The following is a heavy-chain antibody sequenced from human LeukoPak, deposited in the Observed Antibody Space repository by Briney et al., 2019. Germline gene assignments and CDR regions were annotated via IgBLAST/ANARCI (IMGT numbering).Heavy chain of an antibody. CDR1: GGSISSDSYY. CDR2: IYTSGST. V-gene: IGHV4-61*02. CDR3: ARFRYRYGFFLGDY. Sequence: PSETLSLTCTVSGGSISSDSYYWSWIRQPAGKGLEWIGRIYTSGSTNYNPSLKSRVTISVDTSKNQFSLKLSSVTAADTAVYYCARFRYRYGFFLGDYWGQGTLVTVSS. D-gene: IGHD5-18*01. J-gene: IGHJ4*02.